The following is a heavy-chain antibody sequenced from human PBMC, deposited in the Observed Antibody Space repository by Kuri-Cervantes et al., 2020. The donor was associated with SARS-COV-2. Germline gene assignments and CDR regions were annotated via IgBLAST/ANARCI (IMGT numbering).Heavy chain of an antibody. CDR2: ISSSSSYI. J-gene: IGHJ4*02. D-gene: IGHD2-15*01. Sequence: GESLKISCAASGFTFSSYSMNWVRQAPGKGLEWVSSISSSSSYIYYADSVKGRFTISRDNSKNTLHLQMNSLRTEDTAVYYCARDQHGIVVVVAAIEYWGQGTLVTVSS. CDR3: ARDQHGIVVVVAAIEY. V-gene: IGHV3-21*01. CDR1: GFTFSSYS.